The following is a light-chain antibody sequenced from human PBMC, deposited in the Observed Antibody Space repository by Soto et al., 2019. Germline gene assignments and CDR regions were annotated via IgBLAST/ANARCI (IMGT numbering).Light chain of an antibody. J-gene: IGLJ1*01. Sequence: QLVLTQPPSVSGAPGQRVTISCTGSSSNIGAGYDVHWYQQLPGTAPKLLIYGNNNRPSGVPDRFSGSKSGTSASLAITGLQAEDEADYYCQSYDNSLSGLYVFGTGTKLTVL. CDR1: SSNIGAGYD. V-gene: IGLV1-40*01. CDR3: QSYDNSLSGLYV. CDR2: GNN.